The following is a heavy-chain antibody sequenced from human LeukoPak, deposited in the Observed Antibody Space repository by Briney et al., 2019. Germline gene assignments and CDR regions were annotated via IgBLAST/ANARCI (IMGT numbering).Heavy chain of an antibody. CDR3: ARAIWFGEFEDYYYYYMDV. CDR1: GGTFSSYA. J-gene: IGHJ6*03. D-gene: IGHD3-10*01. CDR2: IIPIFGTA. V-gene: IGHV1-69*13. Sequence: SVKVSCKASGGTFSSYAISWVRQAPGQGLEWMGGIIPIFGTANYAQKFQGRATITADESTSTAYMELSSLRSEDTAVYYCARAIWFGEFEDYYYYYMDVWGKGTTVTVSS.